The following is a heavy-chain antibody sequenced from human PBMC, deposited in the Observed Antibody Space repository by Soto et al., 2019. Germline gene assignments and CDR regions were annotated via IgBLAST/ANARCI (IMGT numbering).Heavy chain of an antibody. J-gene: IGHJ5*01. CDR3: VRDRLRGYDNSGFYS. D-gene: IGHD3-22*01. CDR1: GYSFSYYG. CDR2: SNPYNGHK. Sequence: ASVKVSCKAFGYSFSYYGINWVRQAPGQGLEWMGWSNPYNGHKNYAQKFADRLTMTTDTSTATVSMELRKLKSDDTAVYYCVRDRLRGYDNSGFYSWG. V-gene: IGHV1-18*01.